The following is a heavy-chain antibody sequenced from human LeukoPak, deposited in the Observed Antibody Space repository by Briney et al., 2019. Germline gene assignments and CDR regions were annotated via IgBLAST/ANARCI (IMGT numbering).Heavy chain of an antibody. V-gene: IGHV3-73*01. CDR2: IDKKDKGYATAT. Sequence: GGSLKLSCAASGFTFSGSAIHWVRQSSGKGLEWVGQIDKKDKGYATATAYAASVKGRLTISRDDSINTAYLQMKSLKTEDTALYYCTRDSGTYNWFDPWGQGTLVTVSS. CDR3: TRDSGTYNWFDP. CDR1: GFTFSGSA. J-gene: IGHJ5*02. D-gene: IGHD1-26*01.